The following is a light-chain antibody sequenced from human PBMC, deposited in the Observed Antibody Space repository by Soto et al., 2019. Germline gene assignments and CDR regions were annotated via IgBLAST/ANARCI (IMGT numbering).Light chain of an antibody. CDR3: QHYNSYSEA. Sequence: DIQMTQSPSTLSASVGYRFTITCRASQTISSWLAWYQQKPGKAPKLLIYKASTLKSGVPSRFSGSGSGTEFTLTISSLQPDDFATYYCQHYNSYSEAFGQGTMVDI. V-gene: IGKV1-5*03. J-gene: IGKJ1*01. CDR2: KAS. CDR1: QTISSW.